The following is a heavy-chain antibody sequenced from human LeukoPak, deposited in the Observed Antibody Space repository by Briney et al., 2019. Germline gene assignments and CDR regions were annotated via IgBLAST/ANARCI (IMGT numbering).Heavy chain of an antibody. J-gene: IGHJ4*02. Sequence: GGSLRLSCAASGFTFSSSAMNWVRQAPGKGLEWVSASGTGGDTYYADSVKGRFTISRDNSKNTLYLQMTSLRAEDTAAYYCAKKTPGTHPFDYWGQGTLVTVSP. CDR2: SGTGGDT. CDR1: GFTFSSSA. V-gene: IGHV3-23*01. D-gene: IGHD6-13*01. CDR3: AKKTPGTHPFDY.